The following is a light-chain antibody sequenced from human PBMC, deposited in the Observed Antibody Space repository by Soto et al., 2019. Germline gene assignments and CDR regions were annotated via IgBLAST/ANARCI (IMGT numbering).Light chain of an antibody. J-gene: IGKJ4*01. CDR1: QSVNNN. Sequence: EIVMTQSPDTLSVSPGERATLSCRASQSVNNNLAWYQQKRGQGPRLLIYGASSRATGTPARFSGSGSGTGFTLTISSLQSEDFAIYYCQQYNDWPLTFGGGTKVEIK. CDR3: QQYNDWPLT. V-gene: IGKV3-15*01. CDR2: GAS.